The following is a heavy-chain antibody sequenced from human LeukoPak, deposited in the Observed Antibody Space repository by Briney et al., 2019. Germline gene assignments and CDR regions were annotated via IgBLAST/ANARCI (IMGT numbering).Heavy chain of an antibody. Sequence: GGSLRLSCAASGFTFSNYGMHWVRQAPGKGLEWVSAISGSGGSTYYADSVKGRFAISRDNSKNTLYLQMNSLRAEDTAVYYCARDRPGRTIAVAGPDYWGQGTLITVSS. CDR3: ARDRPGRTIAVAGPDY. CDR1: GFTFSNYG. D-gene: IGHD6-13*01. J-gene: IGHJ4*02. CDR2: ISGSGGST. V-gene: IGHV3-23*01.